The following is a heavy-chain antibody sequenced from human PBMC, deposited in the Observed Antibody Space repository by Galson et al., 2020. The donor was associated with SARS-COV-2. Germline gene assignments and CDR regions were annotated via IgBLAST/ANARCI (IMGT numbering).Heavy chain of an antibody. V-gene: IGHV2-70*11. D-gene: IGHD4-17*01. CDR2: IDWDDDK. CDR3: ARNDYGDYYYGMDV. J-gene: IGHJ6*02. CDR1: GFSLSTSGMC. Sequence: ESGPTLVKPTQTLTLTCTFSGFSLSTSGMCVSWIRQPPGKALEWLTRIDWDDDKYYSTSLKTRLTISKDTSKNQVVLTMTNMDPVDTATYYCARNDYGDYYYGMDVWGQGTTVTVSS.